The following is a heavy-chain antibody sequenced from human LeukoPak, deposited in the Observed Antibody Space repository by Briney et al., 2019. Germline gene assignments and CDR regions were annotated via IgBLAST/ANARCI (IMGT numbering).Heavy chain of an antibody. J-gene: IGHJ2*01. CDR3: SWDFDL. Sequence: SETLSLTCTVSGYSISGGYYWGWIRRPPGKGLEWIGSIYHSGSTYYNPSLKSRVTISVDTSKNQFSLKLSSVTAADTAVYYCSWDFDLWGRGTLVTVSS. V-gene: IGHV4-38-2*02. CDR2: IYHSGST. CDR1: GYSISGGYY.